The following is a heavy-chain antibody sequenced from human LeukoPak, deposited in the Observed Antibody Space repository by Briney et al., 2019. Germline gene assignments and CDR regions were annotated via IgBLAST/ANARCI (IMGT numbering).Heavy chain of an antibody. CDR1: GGSISSSSYY. CDR3: ARDGDYYGSGLAY. Sequence: PSQTLSLTRTVSGGSISSSSYYWGWIRQPPGKGLEWFGSIYYSGSTYYNPSLKSRVTISVDTPKNQFSLKLSSVTAADTAVYYCARDGDYYGSGLAYWGQGTLVTVSS. D-gene: IGHD3-10*01. J-gene: IGHJ4*02. CDR2: IYYSGST. V-gene: IGHV4-39*07.